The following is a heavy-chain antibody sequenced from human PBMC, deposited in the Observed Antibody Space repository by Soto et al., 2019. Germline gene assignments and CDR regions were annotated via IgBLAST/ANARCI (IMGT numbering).Heavy chain of an antibody. Sequence: PSETLSLTCTVSGGSISSGGYYWSWIRQHPGKGLEWIGYIYYSGSTYYNPSLKSRVTISVDTSKNQFSLKLSSVTAADTAVYYCARGRSITIFGVVPPLFDYWGQGTLVTVS. D-gene: IGHD3-3*01. CDR2: IYYSGST. V-gene: IGHV4-31*03. CDR3: ARGRSITIFGVVPPLFDY. J-gene: IGHJ4*02. CDR1: GGSISSGGYY.